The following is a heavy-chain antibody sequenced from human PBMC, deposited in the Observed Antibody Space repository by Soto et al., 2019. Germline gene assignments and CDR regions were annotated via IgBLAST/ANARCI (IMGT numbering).Heavy chain of an antibody. CDR2: INHSGST. D-gene: IGHD2-2*01. Sequence: SETLSLTCAVYGGSFSGYYWSWIRQPPGKGLEWIGEINHSGSTNYNPSLKSRVTISVDTSKNQFSLRLSSVTAADTAVYYCARTYYRGYCSSTSCSGRYNWFDPWGQGTLVTVSS. CDR1: GGSFSGYY. CDR3: ARTYYRGYCSSTSCSGRYNWFDP. V-gene: IGHV4-34*01. J-gene: IGHJ5*02.